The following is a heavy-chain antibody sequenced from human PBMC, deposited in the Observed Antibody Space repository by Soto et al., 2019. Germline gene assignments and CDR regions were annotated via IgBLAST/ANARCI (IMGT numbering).Heavy chain of an antibody. CDR3: AKDLMGDRSGYHYGGDH. Sequence: QVQLVESGGGVVQPGRSLRLSCAASGFTFNSYGMHWVRQAPGKGLEWVAIISYDGSNKYYADAVTGRFTISRDNSKNTLYLQMNSLRDEDTVVYYCAKDLMGDRSGYHYGGDHWGQGTLVAVSS. CDR2: ISYDGSNK. J-gene: IGHJ4*02. D-gene: IGHD3-22*01. V-gene: IGHV3-30*18. CDR1: GFTFNSYG.